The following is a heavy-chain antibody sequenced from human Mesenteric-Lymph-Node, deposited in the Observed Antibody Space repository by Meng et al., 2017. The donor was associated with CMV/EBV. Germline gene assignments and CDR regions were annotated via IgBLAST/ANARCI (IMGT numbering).Heavy chain of an antibody. CDR2: IYYSGST. J-gene: IGHJ4*02. CDR1: GGSVSSGSYY. CDR3: ARDDGYFDY. V-gene: IGHV4-61*01. Sequence: LPCTVSGGSVSSGSYYWSWIRQPPGKGLEWIGYIYYSGSTNYNPSLKSRVTISVDTSKNQFSLKLSSVTAADTAVYYYARDDGYFDYWGQGTLVTVSS.